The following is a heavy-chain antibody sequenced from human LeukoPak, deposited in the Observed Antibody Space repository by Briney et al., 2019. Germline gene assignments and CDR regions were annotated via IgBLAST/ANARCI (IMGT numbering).Heavy chain of an antibody. V-gene: IGHV3-11*04. CDR1: GFPFSRFY. Sequence: GGSLSLSCAVSGFPFSRFYMSWIRQAPGKGLEWISYIGLSGYPLDYADSVRGRFTISRDNAKNSLYLEMNSLRAEDTAVYYCARKDFSSGSFSYWGQGTLVTVSS. CDR2: IGLSGYPL. J-gene: IGHJ4*02. D-gene: IGHD3-22*01. CDR3: ARKDFSSGSFSY.